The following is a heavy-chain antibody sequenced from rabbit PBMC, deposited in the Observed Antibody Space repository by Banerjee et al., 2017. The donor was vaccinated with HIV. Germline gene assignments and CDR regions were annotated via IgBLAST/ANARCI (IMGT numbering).Heavy chain of an antibody. CDR1: GFTLSSYY. D-gene: IGHD1-1*01. V-gene: IGHV1S45*01. CDR2: ISTSTGNT. J-gene: IGHJ3*01. CDR3: ARHETGTSGWNFAL. Sequence: QEQLEESGGGLVQPGGSLKLSCKASGFTLSSYYMCWVRQAPGKGLEWIGCISTSTGNTYYATWAKGRFTISKTSSTTMTLQMTSLTAADTATYFCARHETGTSGWNFALWGQGTLVTVS.